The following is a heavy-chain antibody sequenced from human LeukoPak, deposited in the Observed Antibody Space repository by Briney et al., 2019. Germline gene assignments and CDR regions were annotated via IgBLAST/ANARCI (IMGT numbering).Heavy chain of an antibody. CDR1: GFTVSSNY. Sequence: GGSLRLSCAASGFTVSSNYMSWVRQAPGKGLEWVSVIYSGGSTYYADSVKGRFTISRDNSKNTLYLQMNSLRAEDTAVYYCARPFPRAYDFDYWGQGTLVTVS. D-gene: IGHD3-3*01. J-gene: IGHJ4*02. CDR2: IYSGGST. V-gene: IGHV3-66*02. CDR3: ARPFPRAYDFDY.